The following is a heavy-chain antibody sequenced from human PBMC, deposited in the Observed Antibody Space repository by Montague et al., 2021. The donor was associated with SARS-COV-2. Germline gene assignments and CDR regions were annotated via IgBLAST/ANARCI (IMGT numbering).Heavy chain of an antibody. V-gene: IGHV6-1*01. D-gene: IGHD2-2*01. J-gene: IGHJ4*02. Sequence: CAISGDSASSNLATWNWIRQSPSRGLEWLGRTYYRSTWYNDYAESVKSRITIDPDTSKHQFSLHLSSVTPEDAAVYYCARIPVGSKYYFDFWGQGTLVTVSS. CDR2: TYYRSTWYN. CDR1: GDSASSNLAT. CDR3: ARIPVGSKYYFDF.